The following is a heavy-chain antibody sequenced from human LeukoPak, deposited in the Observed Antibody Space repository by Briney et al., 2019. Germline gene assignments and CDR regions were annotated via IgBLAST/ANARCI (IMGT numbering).Heavy chain of an antibody. J-gene: IGHJ5*02. D-gene: IGHD4-23*01. CDR3: ARDRVATPYNWFDP. V-gene: IGHV3-23*01. CDR2: ISGSGANT. Sequence: PGGSLRLSCAASGFTFSDYAMAWVRQAPGKGLEWVASISGSGANTKYAESVDGRFTVSRDNHVNTLYLQMDILRAEDTAVYYCARDRVATPYNWFDPWGQGTLVIVSS. CDR1: GFTFSDYA.